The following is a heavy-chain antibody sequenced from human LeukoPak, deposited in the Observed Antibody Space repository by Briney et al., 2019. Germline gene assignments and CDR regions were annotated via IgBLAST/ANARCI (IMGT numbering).Heavy chain of an antibody. D-gene: IGHD3-22*01. CDR3: ARISRGDSSGYYPY. V-gene: IGHV1-8*01. CDR2: VNPNSGNT. CDR1: GYTFTSYD. Sequence: ASVKVSCKASGYTFTSYDINWVRQATGQGLEWMGWVNPNSGNTGYAQKFQGRVTMTRNTSISTAYMELSSLRSEDTAVYYCARISRGDSSGYYPYWGQGTLVTVSS. J-gene: IGHJ4*02.